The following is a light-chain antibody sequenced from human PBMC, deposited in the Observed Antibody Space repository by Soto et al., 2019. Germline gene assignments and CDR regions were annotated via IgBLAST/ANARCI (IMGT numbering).Light chain of an antibody. V-gene: IGLV2-23*02. CDR3: CSYVGRSPSYLSPYYL. CDR1: SNNVGDSYF. CDR2: EVN. Sequence: QSAPTQPASVSGSPGQSITISCIGTSNNVGDSYFVSWYQQHPGKAPKLLIYEVNKRPSGISDRFSGSKSGNTASLTISGLQAEDEADYYCCSYVGRSPSYLSPYYLFGTGTKLTVL. J-gene: IGLJ1*01.